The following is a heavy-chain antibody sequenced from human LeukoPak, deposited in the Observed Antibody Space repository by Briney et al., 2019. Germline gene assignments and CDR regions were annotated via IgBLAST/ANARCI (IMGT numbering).Heavy chain of an antibody. V-gene: IGHV3-9*01. CDR1: GFTFDDYA. Sequence: PGGSLRLSCAASGFTFDDYAMHWVRQAPGKGLEWVSGISWNSGSIGYADSVKGRFTISRDNAKNSLYLQMNSLRAEDTALYYCAKDQSFDYWGQGTLVTVSS. CDR2: ISWNSGSI. CDR3: AKDQSFDY. J-gene: IGHJ4*02.